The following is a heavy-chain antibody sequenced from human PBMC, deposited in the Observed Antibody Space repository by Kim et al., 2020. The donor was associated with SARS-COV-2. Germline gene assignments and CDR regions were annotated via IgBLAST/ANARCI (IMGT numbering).Heavy chain of an antibody. CDR2: ISGSGGST. CDR1: GFTFSSYA. V-gene: IGHV3-23*01. J-gene: IGHJ4*02. CDR3: AKDREMATSGGGFDY. Sequence: GGSLRLSCAASGFTFSSYAMSWVRQAPGKGLEWVSAISGSGGSTYYADSVKGRFTISRDNSKNTLYLQMNSLRAEDTAVYYCAKDREMATSGGGFDYWGQGTLVTVSS. D-gene: IGHD5-12*01.